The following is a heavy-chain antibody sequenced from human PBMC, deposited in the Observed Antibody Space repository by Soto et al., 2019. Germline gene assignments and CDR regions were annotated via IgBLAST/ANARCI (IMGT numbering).Heavy chain of an antibody. V-gene: IGHV3-7*03. CDR3: ARDLFEAARRGEYAFDI. D-gene: IGHD3-16*01. CDR1: AFTFSSYW. Sequence: VGSLRLSGAASAFTFSSYWMSWVRQAPGKGLEWVANIKQDGSEKYYVDSVKGRFTISRDNAKNSLYLQMNSLRAEDTAVYYCARDLFEAARRGEYAFDIWGQGTMVTVSS. J-gene: IGHJ3*02. CDR2: IKQDGSEK.